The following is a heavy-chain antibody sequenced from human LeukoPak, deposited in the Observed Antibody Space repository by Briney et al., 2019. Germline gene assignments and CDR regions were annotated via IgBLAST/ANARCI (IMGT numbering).Heavy chain of an antibody. Sequence: PGGSLRLSCAASGLTFSRYAMSWVRQAPGKGLEWVSTISGSGGGTYNADSVKGRFTISRDNSQNTLYLQMNSLRAEDTAIYYCAKTGTDDGHSIYFDHWGQGTLVTVSS. CDR2: ISGSGGGT. D-gene: IGHD1-14*01. V-gene: IGHV3-23*01. J-gene: IGHJ4*02. CDR1: GLTFSRYA. CDR3: AKTGTDDGHSIYFDH.